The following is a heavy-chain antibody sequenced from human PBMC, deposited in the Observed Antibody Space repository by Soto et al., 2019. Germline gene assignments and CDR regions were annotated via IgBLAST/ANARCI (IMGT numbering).Heavy chain of an antibody. Sequence: PGESLKISCKGSGYSFTSYWIGWVRQMPGKGLEWMGIIYPGDSDTRYSPSFQGQVTISADKSISTAYLQWSSLKASDTAMYYCALRVTMVRGVIPDYGMDVWGQGTTVTVSS. CDR3: ALRVTMVRGVIPDYGMDV. V-gene: IGHV5-51*01. D-gene: IGHD3-10*01. CDR1: GYSFTSYW. CDR2: IYPGDSDT. J-gene: IGHJ6*02.